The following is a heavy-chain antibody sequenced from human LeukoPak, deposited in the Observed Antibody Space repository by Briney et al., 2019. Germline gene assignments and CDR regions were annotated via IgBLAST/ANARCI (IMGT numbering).Heavy chain of an antibody. Sequence: SSETLSLTCTVSGGSISSYYWSWIRQPAGKGLEWIGRIYTSGSTNYNPSLKSRVTMSVDTSKNQFSLKLSSVTAADTAVYYCARDSSSYYYYYYYMDVWGKGNPGHRLL. D-gene: IGHD6-13*01. V-gene: IGHV4-4*07. J-gene: IGHJ6*03. CDR2: IYTSGST. CDR1: GGSISSYY. CDR3: ARDSSSYYYYYYYMDV.